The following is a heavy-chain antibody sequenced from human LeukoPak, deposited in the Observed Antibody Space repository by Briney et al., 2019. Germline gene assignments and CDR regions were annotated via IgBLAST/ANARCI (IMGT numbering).Heavy chain of an antibody. V-gene: IGHV1-18*04. CDR2: ISPYNGKT. J-gene: IGHJ5*02. CDR3: ARGGVVPAAVSNWFDP. CDR1: GYPFTNFG. Sequence: ASVKVSCQASGYPFTNFGITWVRQAPGQGLEWMGWISPYNGKTAYAQRFQARVTMTTDTSTTTGYMELRSLRSDDTAVYYCARGGVVPAAVSNWFDPWGQGTLVTVSS. D-gene: IGHD2-2*01.